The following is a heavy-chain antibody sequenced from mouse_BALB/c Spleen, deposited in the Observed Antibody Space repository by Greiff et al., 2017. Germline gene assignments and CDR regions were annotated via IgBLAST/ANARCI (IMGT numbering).Heavy chain of an antibody. CDR2: INPYNDGT. CDR1: GYTFTSYV. V-gene: IGHV1-14*01. D-gene: IGHD1-2*01. Sequence: EVQLQQSGPELVKPGASVKMSCKASGYTFTSYVMHWVKQKPGQGLEWIGYINPYNDGTKYNEKFKGKAILTSDKSSSTAYMELSSLTSEESVIYYCARRIHYYGPLFDYWGQGTTLTVSA. J-gene: IGHJ2*01. CDR3: ARRIHYYGPLFDY.